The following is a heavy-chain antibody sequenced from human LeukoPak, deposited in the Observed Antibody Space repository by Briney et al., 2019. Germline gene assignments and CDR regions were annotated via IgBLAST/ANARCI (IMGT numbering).Heavy chain of an antibody. D-gene: IGHD3-16*01. J-gene: IGHJ4*02. CDR2: IGTSGSTI. V-gene: IGHV3-48*01. CDR3: ARDWVWGFDY. Sequence: GGSLRLSCAASGFTFSSYTMNWVRQAPGKGLEWVSYIGTSGSTIYYADSVKGRFTISRDNAKNSLYLQMNSLRAEDTAVYYCARDWVWGFDYWGQGTLVTVSS. CDR1: GFTFSSYT.